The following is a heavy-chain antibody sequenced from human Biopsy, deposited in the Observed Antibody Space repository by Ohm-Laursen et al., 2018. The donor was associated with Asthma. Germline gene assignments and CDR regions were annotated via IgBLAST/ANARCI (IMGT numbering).Heavy chain of an antibody. J-gene: IGHJ4*02. V-gene: IGHV3-53*01. CDR1: GFTVSRDH. CDR3: ARGDSSGWSHYYFDY. CDR2: IYSGGIS. Sequence: SLRLSCTASGFTVSRDHMFWVRQAPGKGLEWVSVIYSGGISDTADSVRVRFTISRDFYKNTLYLQMDSLRAEDTAVYYCARGDSSGWSHYYFDYWGQGTLVTVSS. D-gene: IGHD6-19*01.